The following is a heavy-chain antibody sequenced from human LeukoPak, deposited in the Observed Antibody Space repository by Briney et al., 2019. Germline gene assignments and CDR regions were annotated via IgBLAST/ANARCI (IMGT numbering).Heavy chain of an antibody. J-gene: IGHJ4*02. V-gene: IGHV1-46*01. CDR3: ARDYDGYCSGGSCYSPDY. CDR1: GYTFTSYH. CDR2: INPSGGST. Sequence: ASVKVSCKASGYTFTSYHMHWVRQAPGQGLEWMGIINPSGGSTSYAQKFQGRVTMTRDTSTSTVYMELSSLRSEDTAVYYCARDYDGYCSGGSCYSPDYWGQGTLVTVSS. D-gene: IGHD2-15*01.